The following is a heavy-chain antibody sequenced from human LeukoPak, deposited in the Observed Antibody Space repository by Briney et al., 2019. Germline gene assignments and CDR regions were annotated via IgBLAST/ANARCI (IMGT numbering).Heavy chain of an antibody. CDR2: IKTDGSEK. J-gene: IGHJ3*02. Sequence: GGSLRLSCAASGFTFSSYAMSWVRQAPGKGLEWVANIKTDGSEKYYVDSVKGRFTIPRDNAKNSLYLQMNNLRVEDTAVYYCASGNWNDRAFDIWGQGTMVIVSS. D-gene: IGHD1-20*01. CDR3: ASGNWNDRAFDI. V-gene: IGHV3-7*01. CDR1: GFTFSSYA.